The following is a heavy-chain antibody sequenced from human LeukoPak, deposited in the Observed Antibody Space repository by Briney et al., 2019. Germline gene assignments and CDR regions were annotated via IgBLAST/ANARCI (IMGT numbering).Heavy chain of an antibody. Sequence: ASVKVSCKASGYTFTGYYMHWVRQAPGQGLEWMGWINPNSGGTNYAQKFQGRVTMTRDMSTSTVYMELSSLRSEDTAVYYCARDQGPRKQQLDYFDYWGQGTLVTVSS. D-gene: IGHD6-13*01. CDR1: GYTFTGYY. V-gene: IGHV1-2*02. CDR3: ARDQGPRKQQLDYFDY. CDR2: INPNSGGT. J-gene: IGHJ4*02.